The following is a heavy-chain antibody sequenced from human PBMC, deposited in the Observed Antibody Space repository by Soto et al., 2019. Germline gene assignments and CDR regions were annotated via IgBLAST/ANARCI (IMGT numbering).Heavy chain of an antibody. Sequence: SETLSLTCAFYVVSFSGYYWSCIRHPPGKWLEWIGEINHSGSTNYNPSLKSRVTISVDTSKNQFSLKLSSVTAADTAVYYCARGVATIIFYYYYYGMDVWGQGTTVNVSS. J-gene: IGHJ6*01. CDR2: INHSGST. CDR3: ARGVATIIFYYYYYGMDV. V-gene: IGHV4-34*01. D-gene: IGHD5-12*01. CDR1: VVSFSGYY.